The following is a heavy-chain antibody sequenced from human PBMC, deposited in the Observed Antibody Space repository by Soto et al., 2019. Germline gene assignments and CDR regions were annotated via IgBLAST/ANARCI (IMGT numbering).Heavy chain of an antibody. J-gene: IGHJ4*02. CDR2: IWHDGGNK. CDR1: GFTFSSYG. V-gene: IGHV3-33*01. CDR3: ARDGDVNTGFGKDY. D-gene: IGHD3-16*01. Sequence: GGSLRLSCAASGFTFSSYGMHWVRQAPGKGLEWVAFIWHDGGNKFYAESVKGRFTISRDNSKDTLYLQMTSLSAEDTAMYYCARDGDVNTGFGKDYWGQGTLVTVSS.